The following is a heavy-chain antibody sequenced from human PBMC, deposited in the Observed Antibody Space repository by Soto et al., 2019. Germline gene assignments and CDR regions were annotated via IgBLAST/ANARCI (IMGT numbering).Heavy chain of an antibody. CDR1: GFTFSSYA. Sequence: PGGSLRLSCAASGFTFSSYAMSWVRQAPGKGLEWVSAISGSGGSTYYADSVKGRFTISRDNSKSTLYLQMNSLRAEDTAVYYCAKDLGDSSGYSDYWGQGTLVTVSS. CDR2: ISGSGGST. D-gene: IGHD3-22*01. CDR3: AKDLGDSSGYSDY. V-gene: IGHV3-23*01. J-gene: IGHJ4*02.